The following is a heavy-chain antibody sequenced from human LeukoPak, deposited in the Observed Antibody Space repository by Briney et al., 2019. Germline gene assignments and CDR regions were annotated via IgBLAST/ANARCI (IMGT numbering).Heavy chain of an antibody. CDR3: ARVGATLQTYYYHYMDV. Sequence: GASVKVSCKASGYTFTGYYMHWVRQAPGQGLEWMGWINPNSGGTNYAQKFQGRVTMTRDTSTSTVYMELRSLRSDDTAIYYCARVGATLQTYYYHYMDVWGKGTTVTVSS. V-gene: IGHV1-2*02. CDR2: INPNSGGT. CDR1: GYTFTGYY. D-gene: IGHD1-26*01. J-gene: IGHJ6*03.